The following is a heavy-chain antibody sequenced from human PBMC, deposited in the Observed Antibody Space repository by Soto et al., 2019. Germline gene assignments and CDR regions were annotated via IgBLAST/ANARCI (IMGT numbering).Heavy chain of an antibody. CDR2: IYYSGST. CDR3: ARDRRPSPYSSSWAVDY. CDR1: GGSISSGGYY. Sequence: QVQLQESGPGLVKPSQTLSLTCTVSGGSISSGGYYWSWIRQHPGKGLEWIGYIYYSGSTYYNPSLKSRVTISVDTSKNQFSLKLSSVTAADTAVYYCARDRRPSPYSSSWAVDYWGQGTLVTVSS. J-gene: IGHJ4*02. V-gene: IGHV4-31*03. D-gene: IGHD6-6*01.